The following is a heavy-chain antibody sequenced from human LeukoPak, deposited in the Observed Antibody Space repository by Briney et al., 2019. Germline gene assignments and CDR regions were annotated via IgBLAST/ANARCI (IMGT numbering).Heavy chain of an antibody. CDR3: ARDDGAAGY. Sequence: GGSLRLSCAVSGFTFSSYWMSWVRQAPGKGLEWVANIKQDGSEKYYVDSVKGRFTISRGNAKNSLYLQMNSLRAEDTAVYYCARDDGAAGYWGQGTLVTVSS. CDR1: GFTFSSYW. J-gene: IGHJ4*02. D-gene: IGHD3-10*01. V-gene: IGHV3-7*01. CDR2: IKQDGSEK.